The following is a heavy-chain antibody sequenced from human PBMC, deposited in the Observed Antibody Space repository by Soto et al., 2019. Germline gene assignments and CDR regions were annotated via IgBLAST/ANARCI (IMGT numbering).Heavy chain of an antibody. Sequence: GASVKVSCKASGYTFTSYAMHWVRQAPGQRLEWMGWINAGNGNTKYSQKFQGRVAITRDTSASTAYMELSSLRSEDTAVYYCAREQEVEMATIGYFDYWGQGTLVTVSS. CDR2: INAGNGNT. D-gene: IGHD5-12*01. J-gene: IGHJ4*02. CDR3: AREQEVEMATIGYFDY. CDR1: GYTFTSYA. V-gene: IGHV1-3*01.